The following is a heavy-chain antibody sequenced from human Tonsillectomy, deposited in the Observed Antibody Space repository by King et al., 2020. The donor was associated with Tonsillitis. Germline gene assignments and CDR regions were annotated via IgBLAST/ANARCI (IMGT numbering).Heavy chain of an antibody. V-gene: IGHV4-39*07. CDR1: GGSINSSTYS. CDR3: ARGIYSSGWFFDY. J-gene: IGHJ4*02. CDR2: IYYSGST. D-gene: IGHD6-19*01. Sequence: QMQLQESGPGLVKPSETLSLTCTVSGGSINSSTYSWGWIRQPPGKGLEWIGTIYYSGSTYYNPSLKNRVTISVDTSKNQFSLKLSSVTAADTAVYYCARGIYSSGWFFDYWGQGTLVTVSS.